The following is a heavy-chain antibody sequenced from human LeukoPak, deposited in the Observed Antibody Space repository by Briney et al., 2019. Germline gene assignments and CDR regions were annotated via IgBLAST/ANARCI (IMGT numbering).Heavy chain of an antibody. V-gene: IGHV3-20*01. Sequence: GGSLRLSCAASGFNFDDYGMSWVRQAPGKGLEWVSGINWNGGSTGYADSVKGRFTISRDNAKNSLYPQMNSLRAEDTALYHCASYDSSGYYERWGQGTLVTVSS. J-gene: IGHJ4*02. CDR3: ASYDSSGYYER. CDR1: GFNFDDYG. D-gene: IGHD3-22*01. CDR2: INWNGGST.